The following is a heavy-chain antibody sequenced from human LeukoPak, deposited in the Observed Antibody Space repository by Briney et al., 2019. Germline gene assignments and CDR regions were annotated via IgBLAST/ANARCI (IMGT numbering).Heavy chain of an antibody. Sequence: ASVKVSCKASGYTFTGYYMHWVRQAPGQGLEWMGWINPNSGGTNYAQKFQGRVTMTRDTSISTAYMELSRLRSDDTAVYYCAPLSHLSGSYQFDYWGQGTLVPVSS. J-gene: IGHJ4*02. V-gene: IGHV1-2*02. CDR2: INPNSGGT. CDR1: GYTFTGYY. CDR3: APLSHLSGSYQFDY. D-gene: IGHD1-26*01.